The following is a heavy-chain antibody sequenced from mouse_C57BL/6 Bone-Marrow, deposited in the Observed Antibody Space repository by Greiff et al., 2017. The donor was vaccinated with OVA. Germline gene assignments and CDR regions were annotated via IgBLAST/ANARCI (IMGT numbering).Heavy chain of an antibody. CDR3: ARDYYGSSYHFDY. D-gene: IGHD1-1*01. J-gene: IGHJ2*01. V-gene: IGHV1-80*01. CDR1: GYAFSSYW. Sequence: QVQLQQSGAELVKPGASVKISCKASGYAFSSYWMNWVQQRPGKGLEWIGQIYPGDGDTNYNGKFKGKATLTADKSSSTAYMQLSSLTSEDSAVYFCARDYYGSSYHFDYWGQGTTLTVSS. CDR2: IYPGDGDT.